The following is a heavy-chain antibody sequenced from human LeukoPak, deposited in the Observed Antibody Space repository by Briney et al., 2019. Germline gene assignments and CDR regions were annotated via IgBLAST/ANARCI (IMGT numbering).Heavy chain of an antibody. V-gene: IGHV1-18*01. D-gene: IGHD3-22*01. J-gene: IGHJ4*02. CDR1: GYTFTSYG. CDR2: ISAYNGNT. Sequence: ASVKVSCKASGYTFTSYGISWVRQAPGQGLEWMGWISAYNGNTNYAQKLQGRVTMTTDTSTSTAYMELTSLRSDDTAVYYCARVEFDSSGYYSLFVDYWGQGTLVTVSS. CDR3: ARVEFDSSGYYSLFVDY.